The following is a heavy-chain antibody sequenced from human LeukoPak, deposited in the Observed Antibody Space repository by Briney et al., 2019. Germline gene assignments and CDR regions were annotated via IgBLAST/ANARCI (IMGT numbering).Heavy chain of an antibody. J-gene: IGHJ4*02. CDR1: GFSFPEFH. CDR3: AKDPDCTSGICYTFFDY. CDR2: ISSSSSYI. Sequence: PGGSLRLSRAASGFSFPEFHMTWVRQAPGEGLEWVSSISSSSSYIYYADSVKGRFTISRDNSKNTLYLQMNSLSAEDTAVYYCAKDPDCTSGICYTFFDYWGQGALVTVSS. V-gene: IGHV3-21*04. D-gene: IGHD2-8*01.